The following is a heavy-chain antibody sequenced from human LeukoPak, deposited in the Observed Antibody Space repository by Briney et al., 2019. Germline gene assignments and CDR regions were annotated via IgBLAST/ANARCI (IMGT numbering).Heavy chain of an antibody. CDR2: INAGNGNT. D-gene: IGHD4-17*01. CDR1: GYTFTSYA. J-gene: IGHJ4*02. CDR3: AREGSADYGDYSFDY. Sequence: ASVKVSCKASGYTFTSYAMHWVHQAPGQRLEWMGWINAGNGNTKYSQKFQGRVTITRDTSTSTAYMELRSLRSDDTAVYYCAREGSADYGDYSFDYWGQGTLVTVSS. V-gene: IGHV1-3*01.